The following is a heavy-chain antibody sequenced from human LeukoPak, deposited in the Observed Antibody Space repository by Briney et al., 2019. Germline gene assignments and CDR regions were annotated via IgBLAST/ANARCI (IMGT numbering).Heavy chain of an antibody. CDR2: MNPNSGNT. CDR3: ARVGYYYDSSGYRGTVIDY. J-gene: IGHJ4*02. CDR1: GYTFNDYH. Sequence: ASVKVSCKASGYTFNDYHIHWVRQAPGQGLEWMGWMNPNSGNTGYAQKFQGRVTMTRNTSISTAYMELSSLRSEDTAVYYCARVGYYYDSSGYRGTVIDYWGQGTLVTVSS. V-gene: IGHV1-8*02. D-gene: IGHD3-22*01.